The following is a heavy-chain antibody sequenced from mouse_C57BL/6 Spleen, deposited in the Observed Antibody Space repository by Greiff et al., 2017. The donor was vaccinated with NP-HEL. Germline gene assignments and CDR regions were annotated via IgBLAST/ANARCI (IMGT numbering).Heavy chain of an antibody. CDR1: GFTFSSYA. CDR2: ISDGGSYT. D-gene: IGHD4-1*01. CDR3: ARLGGY. J-gene: IGHJ3*01. V-gene: IGHV5-4*03. Sequence: EVKLVESGGGLVKPGGSLKLSCAASGFTFSSYAMSWVRQTPEKRLEWVATISDGGSYTYYPDNVKGRFTISRDNAKNNLYLQMSHLKSEDTAMYYCARLGGYWGQGTLVTVSA.